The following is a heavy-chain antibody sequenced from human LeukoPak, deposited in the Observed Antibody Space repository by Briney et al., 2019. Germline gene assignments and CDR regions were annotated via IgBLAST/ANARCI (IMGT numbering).Heavy chain of an antibody. D-gene: IGHD5-18*01. Sequence: PGGSLRLSCAASGFTVSSNYMSWVRQAPGKGLEWVSVIYSGGSTYYADFVKGRFTISRDNSKNTLYLQMNSLRAEDTAVYYCAKDADTATIIYWYFDLWGRGTLVTVSS. J-gene: IGHJ2*01. CDR3: AKDADTATIIYWYFDL. V-gene: IGHV3-66*01. CDR2: IYSGGST. CDR1: GFTVSSNY.